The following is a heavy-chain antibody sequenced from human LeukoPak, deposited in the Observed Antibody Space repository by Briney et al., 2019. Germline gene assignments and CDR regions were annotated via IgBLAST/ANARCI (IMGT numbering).Heavy chain of an antibody. Sequence: PGGSLRLSCAASGFTFSSYWMHWVRQAPGKGLVWVSRINTDGSSTSYADSVKGRFTISRDNAKNTLYLQMNSLRAEDTAVYYCARSTATDAFDIWGQGTMVTVSS. V-gene: IGHV3-74*01. CDR2: INTDGSST. J-gene: IGHJ3*02. D-gene: IGHD5-18*01. CDR3: ARSTATDAFDI. CDR1: GFTFSSYW.